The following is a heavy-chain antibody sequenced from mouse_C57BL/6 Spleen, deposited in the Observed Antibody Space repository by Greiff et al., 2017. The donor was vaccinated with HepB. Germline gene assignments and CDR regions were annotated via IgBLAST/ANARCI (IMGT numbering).Heavy chain of an antibody. V-gene: IGHV1-52*01. Sequence: VQLQQPGAELVRPGSSVKLSCKASGYTFTSYWMHWVKQRPIQGLEWIGNIDPSDSETHYNQKFKDKATLTGDKSSTTAYMQLSSLTSEDSAGYYCARGGNYYAMDGWGQGTSVTVSS. CDR3: ARGGNYYAMDG. CDR1: GYTFTSYW. D-gene: IGHD2-1*01. J-gene: IGHJ4*01. CDR2: IDPSDSET.